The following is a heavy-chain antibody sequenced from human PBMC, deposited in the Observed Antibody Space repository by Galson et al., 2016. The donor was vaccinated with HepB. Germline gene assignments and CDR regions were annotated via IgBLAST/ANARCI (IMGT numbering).Heavy chain of an antibody. D-gene: IGHD3-22*01. CDR3: ARALGSGGYLIDY. Sequence: SLRLSCAASGFTVGNNYMSWVRQAPGKGLEWITVIWNDGSNIYYADSVKGRFTISRDNSKNTLYLQMNSLRAEDTAVYYCARALGSGGYLIDYWGQGTLVTVSS. CDR2: IWNDGSNI. J-gene: IGHJ4*02. V-gene: IGHV3-33*08. CDR1: GFTVGNNY.